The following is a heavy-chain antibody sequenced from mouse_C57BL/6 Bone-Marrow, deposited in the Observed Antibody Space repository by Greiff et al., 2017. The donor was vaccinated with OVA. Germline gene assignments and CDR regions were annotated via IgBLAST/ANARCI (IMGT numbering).Heavy chain of an antibody. CDR1: GYTFTDYE. D-gene: IGHD2-2*01. CDR3: TSGYDGYAMDY. Sequence: QVQLQQSGAELVRPGASVTLSCKASGYTFTDYEMHWLKQTPVHGLEWIGAIDPETGGTAYNQKFKGKAILTADKSSSTAYMELRSLTSEGSAVYYCTSGYDGYAMDYWGQGTSVTVSS. V-gene: IGHV1-15*01. J-gene: IGHJ4*01. CDR2: IDPETGGT.